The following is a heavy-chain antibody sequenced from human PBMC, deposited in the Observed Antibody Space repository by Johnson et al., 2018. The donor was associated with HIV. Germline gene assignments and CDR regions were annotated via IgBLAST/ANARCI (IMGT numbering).Heavy chain of an antibody. CDR2: ISYDGSNK. V-gene: IGHV3-30*04. J-gene: IGHJ3*02. Sequence: MQLVESGGGVVQPGRSLRLSCEASGFTFSSYAMHWVRQAPGKGLEWVAVISYDGSNKYYADSVKGRFTISRDNSKNTLYLQMNSLRAEDTAVYYCARGRITMVQGVIFGAFDIWGQGTLVTVSS. CDR1: GFTFSSYA. CDR3: ARGRITMVQGVIFGAFDI. D-gene: IGHD3-10*01.